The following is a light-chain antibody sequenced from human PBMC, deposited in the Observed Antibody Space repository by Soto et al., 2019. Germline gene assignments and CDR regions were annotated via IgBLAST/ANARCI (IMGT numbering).Light chain of an antibody. V-gene: IGLV2-14*01. J-gene: IGLJ1*01. CDR2: DVT. CDR1: SGDVGGYNY. Sequence: QSVLTQPASVSGSPGQSITISCTATSGDVGGYNYVSWYQQHPGKAPKLMIYDVTHRPSGVSNRLSASKSGDTASLTISGRQAEDEADYYCSSYTGSSTLYVFGTGTKVTVL. CDR3: SSYTGSSTLYV.